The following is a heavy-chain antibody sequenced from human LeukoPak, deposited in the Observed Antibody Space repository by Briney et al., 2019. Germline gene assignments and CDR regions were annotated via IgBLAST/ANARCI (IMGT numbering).Heavy chain of an antibody. CDR3: ARMRREQWVASLNYFDY. Sequence: SETLSLTCYVSGGSISSICHYWGWVRQPPGKGPEWIGSVYFSGITSYNPSLRSRATISLDTSKNQFSLNLTSVTASDTALYYCARMRREQWVASLNYFDYWGQGTQVTVSS. D-gene: IGHD6-19*01. V-gene: IGHV4-39*01. CDR2: VYFSGIT. CDR1: GGSISSICHY. J-gene: IGHJ4*02.